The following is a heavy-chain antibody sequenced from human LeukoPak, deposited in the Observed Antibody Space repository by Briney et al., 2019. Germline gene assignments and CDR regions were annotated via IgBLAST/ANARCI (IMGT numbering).Heavy chain of an antibody. CDR1: GFTFSSYW. D-gene: IGHD2-15*01. CDR3: ARVGAARYYYYYMDV. Sequence: GGSLRLSCAASGFTFSSYWMSWVRQAPGKGLEWVANIKQDGSEKYYVDSLKGRFTVSRDNAKNSLYLQINSLRAGDTAVYFCARVGAARYYYYYMDVWGKGTTVTVSS. J-gene: IGHJ6*03. V-gene: IGHV3-7*01. CDR2: IKQDGSEK.